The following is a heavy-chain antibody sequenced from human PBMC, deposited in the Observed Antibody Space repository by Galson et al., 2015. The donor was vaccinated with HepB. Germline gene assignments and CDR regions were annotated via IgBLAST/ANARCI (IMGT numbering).Heavy chain of an antibody. CDR3: MRHEEFSGSSGVRY. CDR1: GYSFTRHW. Sequence: QSGAEVKKPGESLKISCKASGYSFTRHWTGWVRQMPGKGLEWMGIIYPSDSDARYSPSFQGQVTTSADKSISSAYLQWSSLKASDTAMYYCMRHEEFSGSSGVRYWGQGTLVTVSS. D-gene: IGHD5-12*01. J-gene: IGHJ4*02. CDR2: IYPSDSDA. V-gene: IGHV5-51*01.